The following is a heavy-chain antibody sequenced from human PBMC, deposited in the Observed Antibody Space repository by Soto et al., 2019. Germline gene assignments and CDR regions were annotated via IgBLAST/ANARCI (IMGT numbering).Heavy chain of an antibody. D-gene: IGHD3-16*02. CDR1: GVTVGSDAYY. J-gene: IGHJ4*02. V-gene: IGHV4-31*03. CDR2: IYHTGST. Sequence: QVQLLQSGPGLVKSSQTLSLTCTVSGVTVGSDAYYWSWIRQHPGKGLEWIGNIYHTGSTYYSPSLKGRILISLDASKNEFSLTLTSVTVADTAVYFCARYRFSGNRWSKFDYWGQGTLVTVSS. CDR3: ARYRFSGNRWSKFDY.